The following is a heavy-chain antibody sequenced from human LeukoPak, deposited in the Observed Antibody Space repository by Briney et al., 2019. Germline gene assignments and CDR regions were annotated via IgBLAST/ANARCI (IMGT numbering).Heavy chain of an antibody. CDR2: FYTSENT. CDR3: VRERAYGDYSKSFYYEDV. Sequence: SETLSLTCTVSGGYIGSYYWSWIRRPAGKGLEWIGRFYTSENTDYSPSLKSRVTMSVDMSSRPFSLRVTYVSAGDKGMDYCVRERAYGDYSKSFYYEDVWGKGNTVTVS. CDR1: GGYIGSYY. V-gene: IGHV4-4*07. D-gene: IGHD4-17*01. J-gene: IGHJ6*03.